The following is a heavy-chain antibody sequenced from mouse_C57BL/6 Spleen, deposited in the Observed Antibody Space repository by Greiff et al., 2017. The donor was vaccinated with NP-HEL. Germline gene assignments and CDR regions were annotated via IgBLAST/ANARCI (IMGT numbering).Heavy chain of an antibody. J-gene: IGHJ4*01. CDR2: IGPGSGST. CDR1: GYTFTDYY. CDR3: ARGRSWNAMGY. Sequence: QVQLQQSGAELVKPGASVTISCKASGYTFTDYYINWVKQRPGQGLVWIGKIGPGSGSTYYNQKFKGQATLTADKSSSKAYMQFSSLTSEDSAVDSCARGRSWNAMGYWGQGTSVTVAT. V-gene: IGHV1-77*01.